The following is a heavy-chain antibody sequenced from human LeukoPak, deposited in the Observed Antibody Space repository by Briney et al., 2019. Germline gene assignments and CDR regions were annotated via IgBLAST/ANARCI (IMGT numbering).Heavy chain of an antibody. J-gene: IGHJ4*02. V-gene: IGHV1-69*06. Sequence: SVKVSFKASGGTFSSYAISWVRQAPGQGLEWMGGIIPIFGTANYAQKFQGRVTITADKSTSTAYMELSNLRSEDTAVYYCARRNSGSYYGFDYWGQGTLVTVSS. D-gene: IGHD1-26*01. CDR3: ARRNSGSYYGFDY. CDR2: IIPIFGTA. CDR1: GGTFSSYA.